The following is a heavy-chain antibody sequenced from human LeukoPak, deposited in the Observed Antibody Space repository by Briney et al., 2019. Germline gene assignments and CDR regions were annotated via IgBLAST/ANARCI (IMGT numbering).Heavy chain of an antibody. Sequence: SETLSLTCAVYGGSFSGYYWSWIRQPPGQGLEWIGEIIHSGSTNYNPSLKSRVTISVDTSKNQFSLKLSSVTAADTAVYCCARRTLRYCSGGSCYFFDYWGQGTLVTVSS. V-gene: IGHV4-34*12. J-gene: IGHJ4*02. CDR1: GGSFSGYY. D-gene: IGHD2-15*01. CDR2: IIHSGST. CDR3: ARRTLRYCSGGSCYFFDY.